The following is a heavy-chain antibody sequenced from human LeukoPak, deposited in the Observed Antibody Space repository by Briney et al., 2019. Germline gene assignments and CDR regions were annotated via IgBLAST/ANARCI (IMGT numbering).Heavy chain of an antibody. CDR2: INSDGSST. CDR1: GFTFSSYW. J-gene: IGHJ6*02. Sequence: GGSLRLSCEASGFTFSSYWMHWVRQAPGKGLVWVSRINSDGSSTSYADSVKGRFTISRDNAKNTLYLQRNSLRTEDTAVYYCARAQYYDSTTAGGMDVWGQGTTVTVSS. CDR3: ARAQYYDSTTAGGMDV. V-gene: IGHV3-74*01. D-gene: IGHD3-22*01.